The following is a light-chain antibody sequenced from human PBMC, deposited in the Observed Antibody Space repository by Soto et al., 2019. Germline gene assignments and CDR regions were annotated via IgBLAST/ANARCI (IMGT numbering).Light chain of an antibody. CDR3: CSYTSITTVV. Sequence: QSALTQPASMSGSPGQSITISCSGTSSDVGGYNYVSWYQQYLGKAPKLMIYDVSDRPSGVSNRFSGSKSGNTASLTISGLQAEDEADYYCCSYTSITTVVFGGGTKVTVL. J-gene: IGLJ2*01. CDR1: SSDVGGYNY. V-gene: IGLV2-14*03. CDR2: DVS.